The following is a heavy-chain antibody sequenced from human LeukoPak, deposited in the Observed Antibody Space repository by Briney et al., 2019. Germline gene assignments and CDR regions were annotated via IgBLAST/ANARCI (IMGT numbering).Heavy chain of an antibody. V-gene: IGHV3-53*01. Sequence: GGSLRLSCAASGFIVSGTYMTWVRQAPGKGLECVSIIYSGGDTYYTDSVKGRFSFSRDNSKNTLYLQMISLRVDDTAVYYCARGSCSNIRCHDAFDIWGQGTMVTVSS. J-gene: IGHJ3*02. CDR1: GFIVSGTY. D-gene: IGHD2-2*01. CDR2: IYSGGDT. CDR3: ARGSCSNIRCHDAFDI.